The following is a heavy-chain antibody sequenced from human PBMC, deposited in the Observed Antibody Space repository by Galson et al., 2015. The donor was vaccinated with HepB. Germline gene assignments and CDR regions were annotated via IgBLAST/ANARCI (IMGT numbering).Heavy chain of an antibody. J-gene: IGHJ6*03. V-gene: IGHV1-2*02. CDR1: GYTFTGYY. Sequence: SCKASGYTFTGYYMHWVRQAPGQGLEWMGWINPNSGGTNYAQKFQGRVTMTRDTSISTAYMELSRLRSDDTAVYYCARDKGVVPYYYYYMDVWGKGTTVTVSS. CDR2: INPNSGGT. CDR3: ARDKGVVPYYYYYMDV. D-gene: IGHD2-15*01.